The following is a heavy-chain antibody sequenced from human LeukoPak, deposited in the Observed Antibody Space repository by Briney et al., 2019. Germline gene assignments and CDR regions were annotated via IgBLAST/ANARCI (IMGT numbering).Heavy chain of an antibody. CDR3: ATDGGLLWFGELRH. CDR1: GFTFSSYA. D-gene: IGHD3-10*01. CDR2: ISGSGGST. V-gene: IGHV3-23*01. Sequence: GSLRLSCAASGFTFSSYAMSWVRQAPGKGLEWVSAISGSGGSTYYADSVKGRFTISRDNSKNTLYLQMNSLRAEGTAVYYCATDGGLLWFGELRHWGQGTLVTVSS. J-gene: IGHJ4*02.